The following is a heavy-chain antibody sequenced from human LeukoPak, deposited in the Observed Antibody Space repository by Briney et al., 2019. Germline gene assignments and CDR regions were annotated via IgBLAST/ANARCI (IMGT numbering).Heavy chain of an antibody. V-gene: IGHV4-34*01. CDR1: GGSFSDYY. CDR2: INHSGST. CDR3: ARARWGHFDY. Sequence: PSETLSLTCAVYGGSFSDYYWSWIRQPPGKGLEWIGEINHSGSTNYNPSLKSRVTISVDTSKNQFSLKLSSVTAADTAVYYCARARWGHFDYWGQGTLVTVSS. J-gene: IGHJ4*02. D-gene: IGHD4-23*01.